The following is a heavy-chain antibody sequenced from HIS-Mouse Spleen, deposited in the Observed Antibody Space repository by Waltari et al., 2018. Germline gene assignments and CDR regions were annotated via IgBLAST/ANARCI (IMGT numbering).Heavy chain of an antibody. CDR3: AKVEGRYYSNYFFDY. D-gene: IGHD4-4*01. CDR1: GFPFSSYA. V-gene: IGHV3-23*01. J-gene: IGHJ4*02. CDR2: ISGSGGST. Sequence: EVQLLESGGGLVQPGGSLRLSCAASGFPFSSYAMRWVRQAPGKGLEWVSAISGSGGSTYYADSVKGRFTISRDNSKNTLYLQMNSLRAEDTAVYYCAKVEGRYYSNYFFDYWGQGTLVTVSS.